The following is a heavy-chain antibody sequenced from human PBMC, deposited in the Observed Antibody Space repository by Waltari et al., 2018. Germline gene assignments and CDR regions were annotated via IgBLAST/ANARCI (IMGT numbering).Heavy chain of an antibody. CDR3: AITEAYCSSTSCYDAFDI. J-gene: IGHJ3*02. Sequence: QVQLVQSGAEVKKPGASVKVSCKASGYTFTSYAMHWVRQAPGQRLEWMGWINAGNGNTKYSQEFQGRVTITRDTSASTAYMELSSLRSEDMAVYYCAITEAYCSSTSCYDAFDIWGQGTMVTVSS. D-gene: IGHD2-2*01. CDR1: GYTFTSYA. V-gene: IGHV1-3*03. CDR2: INAGNGNT.